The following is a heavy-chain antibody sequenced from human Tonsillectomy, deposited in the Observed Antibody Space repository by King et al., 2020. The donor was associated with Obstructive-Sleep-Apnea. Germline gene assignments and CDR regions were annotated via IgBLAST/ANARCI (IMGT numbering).Heavy chain of an antibody. CDR2: ITSDGSDE. CDR3: STLTTDGPAYFDY. V-gene: IGHV3-30-3*02. CDR1: GFDFNTYA. J-gene: IGHJ4*01. D-gene: IGHD1-1*01. Sequence: VQLVESGGGVVQPGRSLRLSCVASGFDFNTYAMHWVRQAPGKGLEWLAAITSDGSDEYYTDSVKGHFTISRDNAQNTLYLQMNSLRRGDTAVYYCSTLTTDGPAYFDYFGYVTVVAVS.